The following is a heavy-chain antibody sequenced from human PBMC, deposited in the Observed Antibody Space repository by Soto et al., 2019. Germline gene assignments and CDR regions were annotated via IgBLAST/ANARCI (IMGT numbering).Heavy chain of an antibody. Sequence: PGGSLRLSCAASGFTFSNYAMHWVRQAPGRGLEWVALTSYDGNNEYYTDSVKGRFTISRDNSKNTLFLQMNSPRPEDTAFYYCAKEDLLRGYSGYGHFDYWGLGTLVTVSS. V-gene: IGHV3-30*18. J-gene: IGHJ4*02. CDR3: AKEDLLRGYSGYGHFDY. CDR2: TSYDGNNE. CDR1: GFTFSNYA. D-gene: IGHD5-12*01.